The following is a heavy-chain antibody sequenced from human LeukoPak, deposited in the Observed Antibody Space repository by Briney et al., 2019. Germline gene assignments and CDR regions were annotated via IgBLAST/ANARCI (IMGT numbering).Heavy chain of an antibody. V-gene: IGHV3-23*01. Sequence: PGGTLRLSCAASGFTFSSYGMSRVPQAPGKGLEWVSAISGSGGSTYYADSVKGRFTISRDNSKNTLYLQMNSLRAEDTAVYYCANQQPYYYDSSGYHPDYWGQGTLVTVSS. CDR3: ANQQPYYYDSSGYHPDY. CDR2: ISGSGGST. CDR1: GFTFSSYG. J-gene: IGHJ4*02. D-gene: IGHD3-22*01.